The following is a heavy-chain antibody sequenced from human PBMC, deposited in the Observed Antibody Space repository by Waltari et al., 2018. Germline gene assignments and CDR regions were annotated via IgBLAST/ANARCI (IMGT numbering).Heavy chain of an antibody. CDR3: TRAFVNIAARGMDV. Sequence: EVQLVESGGSLVQPGGSLRLSCIASGLTFSGHWMYWVRQAPGKGLVWVSRMDSAGRSTSYADSVKGRFTISRDNAKNTLYLQMNTLRAEDTAVYYCTRAFVNIAARGMDVWGQGTTVTVSS. D-gene: IGHD6-6*01. CDR2: MDSAGRST. J-gene: IGHJ6*02. CDR1: GLTFSGHW. V-gene: IGHV3-74*01.